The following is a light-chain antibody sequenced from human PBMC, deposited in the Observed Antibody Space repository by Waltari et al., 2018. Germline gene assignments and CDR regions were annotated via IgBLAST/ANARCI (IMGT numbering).Light chain of an antibody. J-gene: IGKJ1*01. CDR3: QQYNNWPTWT. Sequence: EVVMTQSPATLSVAPGERATLSCRASNSVKTNSAWYHQKPGQAPRLVILAAPTRATGIPARFSGSGSGTEFTLTISSLQPEDFAVYYCQQYNNWPTWTFGQGAKVEIK. V-gene: IGKV3-15*01. CDR1: NSVKTN. CDR2: AAP.